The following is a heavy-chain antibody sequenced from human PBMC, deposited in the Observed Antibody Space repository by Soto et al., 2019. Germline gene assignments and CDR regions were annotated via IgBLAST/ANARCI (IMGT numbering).Heavy chain of an antibody. J-gene: IGHJ4*02. CDR2: ISGSGGST. CDR1: GFTFSSYA. Sequence: GGSLRLSCAASGFTFSSYAMSWVRQAPGKGLEWVSAISGSGGSTYYADSVKGRFTISRDNSKNTLYLQMNSLRAEDTAVYYCAKGEEMTTPNSSGWYYFDYWGQGTLVTVSS. D-gene: IGHD6-19*01. V-gene: IGHV3-23*01. CDR3: AKGEEMTTPNSSGWYYFDY.